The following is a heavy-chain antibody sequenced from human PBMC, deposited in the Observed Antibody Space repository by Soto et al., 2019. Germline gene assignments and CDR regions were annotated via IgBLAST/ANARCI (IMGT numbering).Heavy chain of an antibody. J-gene: IGHJ1*01. Sequence: QVQLQESGPGLVKASQTLSLTCNVSGGSISSGGYYWTWIRQHPGKGLEWIGNIHHSGSTFYNPSIKSRVSISVDTSKNQFSLKLSSVTAADTAVYFCVRGVLSWGQGNLVTVSS. D-gene: IGHD3-10*01. CDR3: VRGVLS. CDR2: IHHSGST. V-gene: IGHV4-31*03. CDR1: GGSISSGGYY.